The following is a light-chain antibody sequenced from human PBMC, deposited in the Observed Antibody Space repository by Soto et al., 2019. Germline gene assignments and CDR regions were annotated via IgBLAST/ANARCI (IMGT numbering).Light chain of an antibody. CDR2: DAS. CDR3: HQYASLYT. J-gene: IGKJ2*01. Sequence: VLTQSLGTLSLSPGDRATLSCRASQSVSSSYLAWYQQKPGQAPRLLIYDASSRATGIPDRFSGSGSGTDFTLTISRLEPEDSAVYFCHQYASLYTFGQGTKLEIK. CDR1: QSVSSSY. V-gene: IGKV3-20*01.